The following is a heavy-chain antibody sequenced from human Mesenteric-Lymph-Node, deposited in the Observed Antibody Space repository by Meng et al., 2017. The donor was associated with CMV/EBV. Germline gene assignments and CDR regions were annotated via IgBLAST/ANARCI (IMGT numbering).Heavy chain of an antibody. V-gene: IGHV1-69*04. J-gene: IGHJ5*02. Sequence: SEGTLITYAISWVRPAPGQGLEWMGRIIPILGIANYAQKFQGRVTITADKSTSTAYMELSSLRSEDTAVYYCARVLIAVAGTRWFDPWGQGTLVTVSS. CDR3: ARVLIAVAGTRWFDP. CDR1: EGTLITYA. D-gene: IGHD6-19*01. CDR2: IIPILGIA.